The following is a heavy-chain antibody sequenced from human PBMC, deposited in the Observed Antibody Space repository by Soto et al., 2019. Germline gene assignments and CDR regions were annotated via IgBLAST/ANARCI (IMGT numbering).Heavy chain of an antibody. CDR1: GFPFIAYW. J-gene: IGHJ4*02. V-gene: IGHV3-74*01. D-gene: IGHD1-1*01. CDR3: TRGPRVSSTGTGAH. CDR2: ISDDGSTT. Sequence: HPGGSLRLSCEVSGFPFIAYWMHWVRKVPGKGLIWVSRISDDGSTTTYADSVKGRFTISRDNAKNTLYLQMNSLRADDTGLYYCTRGPRVSSTGTGAHWGQGTLVTVSS.